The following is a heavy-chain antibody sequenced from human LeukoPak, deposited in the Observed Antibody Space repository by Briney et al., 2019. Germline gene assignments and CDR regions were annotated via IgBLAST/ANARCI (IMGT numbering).Heavy chain of an antibody. J-gene: IGHJ6*02. Sequence: GESLKISCKGSGYSFISYWIGWVRQMPGKGLEWMGIIFPGDSDTRYSPAFQGQVTISADKSISTAYLQWSSLKASDTAMYYCARQDCSGGSCYSGSYYHYGMDVWGQGTTVTVSS. CDR3: ARQDCSGGSCYSGSYYHYGMDV. D-gene: IGHD2-15*01. V-gene: IGHV5-51*01. CDR2: IFPGDSDT. CDR1: GYSFISYW.